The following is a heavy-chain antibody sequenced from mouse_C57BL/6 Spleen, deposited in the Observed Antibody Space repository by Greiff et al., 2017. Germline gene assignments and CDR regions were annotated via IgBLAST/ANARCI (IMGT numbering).Heavy chain of an antibody. CDR3: ARSYGNYWYFDV. CDR2: IDPSDSET. J-gene: IGHJ1*03. D-gene: IGHD2-1*01. V-gene: IGHV1-52*01. Sequence: QVQLQQPGAELVRPGSSVKLSCKASGYTFTSYWMHWVKQRPIQGLEWIGNIDPSDSETHYNQKFKDKATLTVYKSSSTAYMQLSSLTSEDSAVYDCARSYGNYWYFDVWGTGTTVTVSS. CDR1: GYTFTSYW.